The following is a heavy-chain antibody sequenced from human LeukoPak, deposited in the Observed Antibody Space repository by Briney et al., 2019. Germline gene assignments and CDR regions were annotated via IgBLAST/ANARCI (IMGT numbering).Heavy chain of an antibody. J-gene: IGHJ4*02. Sequence: PSETLSLTCTVSGGSISPLYWGWIRQPPGKELEFIGYIYYSGTTNYNPSLRSRVTLSVDTSKNQFSLKLSSVTAADTAVYYCARGGVAAKYYFDYWGPGTLVTVSS. CDR1: GGSISPLY. CDR3: ARGGVAAKYYFDY. V-gene: IGHV4-59*11. CDR2: IYYSGTT. D-gene: IGHD3-10*01.